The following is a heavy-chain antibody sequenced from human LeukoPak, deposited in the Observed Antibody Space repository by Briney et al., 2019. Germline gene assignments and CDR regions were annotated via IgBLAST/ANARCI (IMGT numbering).Heavy chain of an antibody. V-gene: IGHV4-59*11. J-gene: IGHJ4*02. D-gene: IGHD2-15*01. Sequence: PSETLSLTCAVSGGSITTHYWSWIRQPPGKGPVWIGYIYFSGSTDYNPSLQSRVTISVDTSKNQFSLKLSSVTAADTAVYYCARERGSGGFDYWGQGTLVTVSS. CDR2: IYFSGST. CDR1: GGSITTHY. CDR3: ARERGSGGFDY.